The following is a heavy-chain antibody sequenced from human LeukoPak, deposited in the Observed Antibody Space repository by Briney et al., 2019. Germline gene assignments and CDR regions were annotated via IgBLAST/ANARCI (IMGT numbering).Heavy chain of an antibody. CDR1: GGSISSGGYS. D-gene: IGHD6-13*01. CDR3: ARDRIAAAGADAFDI. Sequence: SETLSLTCAVSGGSISSGGYSWSWIRQPPGKGLEWIGYIYHSGSTYYNPSLKSRVTISVDTSKNQFSLKLSSVTAADTAVYYCARDRIAAAGADAFDIWGQGTMVTVSS. J-gene: IGHJ3*02. CDR2: IYHSGST. V-gene: IGHV4-30-2*05.